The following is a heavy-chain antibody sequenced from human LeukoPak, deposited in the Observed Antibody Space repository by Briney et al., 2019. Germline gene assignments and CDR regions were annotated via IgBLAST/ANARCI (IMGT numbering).Heavy chain of an antibody. Sequence: GGSLRLSCAASGFTFSGYLMHWVRQAPGKGLVWVSRINSDGSSTAYADSVKGRFTISRDNSKNTLYLQMNSLRAEDTAVFYCAKGSTWSQILFDYWGQGTLVTVSS. V-gene: IGHV3-74*01. CDR1: GFTFSGYL. J-gene: IGHJ4*02. D-gene: IGHD6-13*01. CDR2: INSDGSST. CDR3: AKGSTWSQILFDY.